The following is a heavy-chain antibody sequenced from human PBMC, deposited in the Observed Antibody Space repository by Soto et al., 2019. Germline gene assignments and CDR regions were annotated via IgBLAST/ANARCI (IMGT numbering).Heavy chain of an antibody. V-gene: IGHV1-2*04. CDR3: AKDAVPGNGEWDWFDP. CDR2: INPNNGGT. J-gene: IGHJ5*02. CDR1: GYSFTANS. Sequence: ASVKVSCKASGYSFTANSMHWVRQAPGQGLEWMGWINPNNGGTNYARKFQGWVTMTRDTSISTAYMDLTRLKSDDTAVYFCAKDAVPGNGEWDWFDPWGQGTLVTVSS. D-gene: IGHD3-10*01.